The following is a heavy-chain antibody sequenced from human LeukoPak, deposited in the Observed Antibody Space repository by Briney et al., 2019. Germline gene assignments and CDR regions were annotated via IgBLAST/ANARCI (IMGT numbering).Heavy chain of an antibody. J-gene: IGHJ4*02. CDR3: ARDYRKIAARREFDY. CDR1: GFTFSSYS. D-gene: IGHD6-6*01. CDR2: ISSSSSYI. Sequence: TGGSLRLSCAASGFTFSSYSMNWVRQAPGQGLEWVSSISSSSSYIYYADSVKGRFTISRDNAKNSLYLQMNSLRAEDTAVYYCARDYRKIAARREFDYWGQGTLVTVSS. V-gene: IGHV3-21*01.